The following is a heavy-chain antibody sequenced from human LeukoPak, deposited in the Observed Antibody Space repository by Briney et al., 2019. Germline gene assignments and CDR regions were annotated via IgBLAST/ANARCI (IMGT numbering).Heavy chain of an antibody. J-gene: IGHJ4*02. Sequence: PGGSLRLSCAVSGFNFRDHWMDWVRQAPGKGLQWVGHIKNDGSETYYLDSLKGRFSISRDKTNNALYLQMNSLRVEDTAVYYCVKNDGWFHLAQWGQGTLVTVSS. V-gene: IGHV3-7*03. CDR2: IKNDGSET. CDR1: GFNFRDHW. CDR3: VKNDGWFHLAQ. D-gene: IGHD6-19*01.